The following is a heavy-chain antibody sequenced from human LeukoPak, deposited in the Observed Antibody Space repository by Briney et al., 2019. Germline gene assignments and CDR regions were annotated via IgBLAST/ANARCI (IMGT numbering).Heavy chain of an antibody. CDR1: GGSISSYY. V-gene: IGHV4-59*01. CDR3: ARDARIAVAGPDAFDI. D-gene: IGHD6-19*01. J-gene: IGHJ3*02. CDR2: IYYSGST. Sequence: SETLSLTCTVSGGSISSYYWSWIRQPPGKGLEWIGYIYYSGSTNYNPSLKSRVTISVDTSKNQFSLKLSSVTAADTAVYYCARDARIAVAGPDAFDIWGQGTMVTVSS.